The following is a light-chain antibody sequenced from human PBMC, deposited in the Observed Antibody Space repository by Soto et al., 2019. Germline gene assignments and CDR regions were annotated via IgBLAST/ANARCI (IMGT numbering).Light chain of an antibody. CDR2: GAS. J-gene: IGKJ2*01. CDR3: QQYNNWPPMYT. Sequence: EIVMTQSPATLSVSPGERATLSCRASQSVSSNLAWYQQKAGQAPRLLINGASTRATGIPARFSGSGSGTEFTLTISSLQSEDLAVYYRQQYNNWPPMYTFGQGTKLEIK. CDR1: QSVSSN. V-gene: IGKV3-15*01.